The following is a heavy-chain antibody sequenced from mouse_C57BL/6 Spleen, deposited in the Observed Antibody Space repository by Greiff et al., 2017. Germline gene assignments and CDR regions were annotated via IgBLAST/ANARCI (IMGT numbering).Heavy chain of an antibody. V-gene: IGHV1-15*01. CDR1: GYTFTDYE. D-gene: IGHD1-1*01. CDR3: TRCITTVVGFDY. Sequence: QVQLQQSGAELVRPGASVTLSCKASGYTFTDYEMHWVKQTPVHGLEWIGAIDPETGGTAYNQKFKGKAILTADKSSSTAYMELRSLTSEDSAVYYCTRCITTVVGFDYWGQGTTLTVSA. J-gene: IGHJ2*01. CDR2: IDPETGGT.